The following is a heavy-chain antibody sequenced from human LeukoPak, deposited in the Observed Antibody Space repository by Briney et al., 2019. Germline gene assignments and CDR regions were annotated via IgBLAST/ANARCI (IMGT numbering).Heavy chain of an antibody. CDR1: GYSFTNYW. CDR2: IYPGDSDT. J-gene: IGHJ6*04. Sequence: GESLKISCKGSGYSFTNYWIGWVRQMPGKGLEWMGIIYPGDSDTRYSPSFQGQVTISADKSISTAYLQWSSLKASDTAMYYCARQNYHYYYGMDVWGKGTTVTVSS. CDR3: ARQNYHYYYGMDV. V-gene: IGHV5-51*01.